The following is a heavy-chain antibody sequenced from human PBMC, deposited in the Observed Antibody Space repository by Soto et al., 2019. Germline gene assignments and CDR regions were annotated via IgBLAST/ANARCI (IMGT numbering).Heavy chain of an antibody. CDR2: IYYSGST. CDR3: AGSRFSVNWFDP. D-gene: IGHD3-3*01. CDR1: GGSISSYY. V-gene: IGHV4-59*01. Sequence: SETLSLTCTVSGGSISSYYWSWIRQPPGKGLEWIGYIYYSGSTNYNPSLKSRVTISVDTSKNQFSLKLSSVTAADTAVYYCAGSRFSVNWFDPWGQGTLVTVSS. J-gene: IGHJ5*02.